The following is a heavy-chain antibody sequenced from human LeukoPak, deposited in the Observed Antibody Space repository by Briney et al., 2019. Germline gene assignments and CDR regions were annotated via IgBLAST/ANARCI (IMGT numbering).Heavy chain of an antibody. CDR1: GYTFTSYD. Sequence: ASVKVSCKASGYTFTSYDINWVRQATGQGLEWMGWINTNTGNPTYAQGFTGRFVFSLDTSVSTAYLQISSLKAEDTAVYYCARDREDGYSSTLNAFDIWGQGTMVTVSS. J-gene: IGHJ3*02. D-gene: IGHD6-19*01. CDR2: INTNTGNP. V-gene: IGHV7-4-1*02. CDR3: ARDREDGYSSTLNAFDI.